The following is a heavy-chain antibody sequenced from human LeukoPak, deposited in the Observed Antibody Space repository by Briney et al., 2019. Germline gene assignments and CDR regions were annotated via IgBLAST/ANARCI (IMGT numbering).Heavy chain of an antibody. Sequence: PSGGSLRLSCAASGFTFSSYSMSWVRQAPGKGLEWVANIKQDGSEKYYVDSVKGRFTISRDNAKNSLYLQMNSLRAEDTAVYYCASNVGSGWYVYWGQGTLVTVSS. CDR3: ASNVGSGWYVY. CDR1: GFTFSSYS. J-gene: IGHJ4*02. CDR2: IKQDGSEK. D-gene: IGHD6-19*01. V-gene: IGHV3-7*01.